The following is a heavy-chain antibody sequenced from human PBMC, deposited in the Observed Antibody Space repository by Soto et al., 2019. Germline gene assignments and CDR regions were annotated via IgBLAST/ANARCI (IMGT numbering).Heavy chain of an antibody. CDR1: GGSISSYY. V-gene: IGHV4-59*01. CDR2: IYYSGST. CDR3: AIDPRSGYYDY. D-gene: IGHD3-22*01. Sequence: SETLSLTCTVSGGSISSYYWSWIRQPPGKGLEWIGYIYYSGSTNYNPSLKSRVTISADTSKNQFSLKLSSVTAADTAVYCCAIDPRSGYYDYWGQGTLVTVSS. J-gene: IGHJ4*02.